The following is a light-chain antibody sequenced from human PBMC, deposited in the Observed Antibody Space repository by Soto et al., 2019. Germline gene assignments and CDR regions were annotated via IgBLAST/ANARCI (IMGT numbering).Light chain of an antibody. CDR1: RTDVDGYDY. V-gene: IGLV2-14*03. CDR3: SSYTASAPFYI. Sequence: QSVLTQPASVSGSPGQSITISFTGARTDVDGYDYVTWYQQHPGQAPKLMIYDVNNRPSGVSHRFSGSKSGDTASLTISGLQAEDDADYYCSSYTASAPFYIFGTGTKVTVL. CDR2: DVN. J-gene: IGLJ1*01.